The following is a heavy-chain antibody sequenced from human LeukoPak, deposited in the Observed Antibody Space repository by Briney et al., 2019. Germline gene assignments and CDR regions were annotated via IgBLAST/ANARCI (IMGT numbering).Heavy chain of an antibody. Sequence: SETLSLTCTVSGGSISSSSYYWGWIRQPPGKGLEWIGSIYYSGSTYYNPSLKSRVTISVDTSKNQFSLKLSSVTAADTAVYYCARQEGYSSSSYQLDYWGQGTLVTVSS. CDR2: IYYSGST. CDR1: GGSISSSSYY. D-gene: IGHD6-6*01. J-gene: IGHJ4*02. CDR3: ARQEGYSSSSYQLDY. V-gene: IGHV4-39*01.